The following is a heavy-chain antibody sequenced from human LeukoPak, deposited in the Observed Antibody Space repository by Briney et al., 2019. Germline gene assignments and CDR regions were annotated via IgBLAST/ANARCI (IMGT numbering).Heavy chain of an antibody. Sequence: GGSLRLSCGASGFTFSSYAMHWVRQAPGKGLEYVSAITNNGGTTYYANSVKGRFTISRDNSKSTLYLQMNSLRAEDTAVYYCAKAPFPYDSSGYYYFQHWGQGTLVTVSS. CDR1: GFTFSSYA. CDR2: ITNNGGTT. D-gene: IGHD3-22*01. V-gene: IGHV3-64*01. CDR3: AKAPFPYDSSGYYYFQH. J-gene: IGHJ1*01.